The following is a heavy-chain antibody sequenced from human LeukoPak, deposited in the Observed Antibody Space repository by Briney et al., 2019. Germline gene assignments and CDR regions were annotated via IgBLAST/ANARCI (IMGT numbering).Heavy chain of an antibody. D-gene: IGHD2-2*03. V-gene: IGHV1-69*13. J-gene: IGHJ5*02. CDR3: ARVMGIVVVPAANWFDP. Sequence: SVKVSCKASGGTFSSYAISWVRQAPGQGLEWMGGIIPIFGTANYAQKSQGRVTITADESTSTAYMELSSLRSEDTAVYYCARVMGIVVVPAANWFDPWGQGTLVTVSS. CDR1: GGTFSSYA. CDR2: IIPIFGTA.